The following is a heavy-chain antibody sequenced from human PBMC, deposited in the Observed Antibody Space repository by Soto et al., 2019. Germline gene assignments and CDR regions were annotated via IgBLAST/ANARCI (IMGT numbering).Heavy chain of an antibody. CDR3: ARDVNYMEQLAPFDY. CDR2: IWYDGSNK. CDR1: GFTFSSYG. Sequence: GGSLRLSCAASGFTFSSYGMHWVRQAPGKGLEWVAVIWYDGSNKYYADSVKGRFTISRDNSKNTLYLQMNSLRAEDTAVYYCARDVNYMEQLAPFDYWGQGTLVTVSS. D-gene: IGHD6-6*01. J-gene: IGHJ4*02. V-gene: IGHV3-33*01.